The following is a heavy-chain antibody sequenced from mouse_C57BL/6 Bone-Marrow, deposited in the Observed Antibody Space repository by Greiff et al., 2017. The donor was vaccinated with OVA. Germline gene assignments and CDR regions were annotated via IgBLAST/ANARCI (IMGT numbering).Heavy chain of an antibody. D-gene: IGHD2-14*01. CDR2: ISNFAYSI. J-gene: IGHJ4*01. V-gene: IGHV5-15*01. CDR3: ARHGGTGAMDY. Sequence: EVMLVESGGGLVQPGGSLKLSCAASGFTFSDYGMAWVRQAPRKGPEWVAFISNFAYSIYYADTVTGRFTISRENAKNTLYLEMSSLRSEDTAMYYCARHGGTGAMDYWGQGTSVTVSS. CDR1: GFTFSDYG.